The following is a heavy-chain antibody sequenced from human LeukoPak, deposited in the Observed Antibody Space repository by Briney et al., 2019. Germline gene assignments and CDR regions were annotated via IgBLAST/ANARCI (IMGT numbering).Heavy chain of an antibody. V-gene: IGHV4-34*01. CDR1: GGSFSGYY. CDR3: ASNSFDYYGSGSYPVDY. Sequence: SETLSLTCAVYGGSFSGYYWSWIRQPPGKGLEWIGEINHSGSTNYNPSLKSRVTISVDTSKNQFSLKLSSVTAADTAVYYCASNSFDYYGSGSYPVDYWGQGTLVTVSS. J-gene: IGHJ4*02. CDR2: INHSGST. D-gene: IGHD3-10*01.